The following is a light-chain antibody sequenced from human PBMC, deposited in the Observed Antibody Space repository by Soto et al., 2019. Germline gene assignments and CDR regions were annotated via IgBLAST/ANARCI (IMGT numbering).Light chain of an antibody. J-gene: IGKJ4*01. Sequence: DIQMTQSPSTLSASVGDRVTITCRASQSFSTWLAWYQQKPGKAPNLLIYKTSILESGVPSRFSGSGSGTEFPLTISSLQPDDFATYCCQQYNSNPLTFGGGTNVEIK. CDR1: QSFSTW. CDR2: KTS. V-gene: IGKV1-5*03. CDR3: QQYNSNPLT.